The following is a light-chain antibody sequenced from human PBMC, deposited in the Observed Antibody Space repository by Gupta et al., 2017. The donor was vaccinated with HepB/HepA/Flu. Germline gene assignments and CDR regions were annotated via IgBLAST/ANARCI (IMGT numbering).Light chain of an antibody. CDR3: QVWDSSSDHRVI. CDR2: DDS. J-gene: IGLJ2*01. CDR1: NLGTKS. V-gene: IGLV3-21*02. Sequence: SYVLTQPPSVSVAPGQTARITCGGNNLGTKSVHWYQQKPGQAPVLVGYDDSDRPSGIPERCAGSNSGNTATLTISRVEAGDEADYYCQVWDSSSDHRVIFGGGTKLTVL.